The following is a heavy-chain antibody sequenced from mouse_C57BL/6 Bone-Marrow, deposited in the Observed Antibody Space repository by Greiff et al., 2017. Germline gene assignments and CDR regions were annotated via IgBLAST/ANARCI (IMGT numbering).Heavy chain of an antibody. J-gene: IGHJ2*01. CDR1: GYTFTSYG. CDR2: IYPRSGNI. D-gene: IGHD1-2*01. CDR3: ARLGIRRYYFDY. V-gene: IGHV1-81*01. Sequence: VQLQQSGAELARPGASVKLSCKASGYTFTSYGISWVKQRTGQGLEWIGEIYPRSGNIYYNEKFKGKDTLTADKSSSTAYMELRSLASEDSAVYFCARLGIRRYYFDYWGKGTTLTVSS.